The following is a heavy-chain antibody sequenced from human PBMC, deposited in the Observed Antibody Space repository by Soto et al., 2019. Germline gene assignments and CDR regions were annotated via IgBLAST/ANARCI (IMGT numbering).Heavy chain of an antibody. Sequence: TSETLSLTCTVSGGSISSYYWCWIRQPPGTGLEWIGSIYYSGSTYYNPSLKSRVTISVDTSKNQFSLKLSSVTAADTAVYYCARPCSGGSCYATFGYYGMDVWGQGTTVTVS. V-gene: IGHV4-59*05. J-gene: IGHJ6*02. CDR3: ARPCSGGSCYATFGYYGMDV. CDR2: IYYSGST. CDR1: GGSISSYY. D-gene: IGHD2-15*01.